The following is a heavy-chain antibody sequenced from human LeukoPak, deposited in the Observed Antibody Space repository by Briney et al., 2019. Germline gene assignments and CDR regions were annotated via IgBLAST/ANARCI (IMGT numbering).Heavy chain of an antibody. D-gene: IGHD1/OR15-1a*01. CDR3: ARVGPNWNNFDY. V-gene: IGHV3-48*03. CDR2: IGSSGRAL. Sequence: PGGSLRLSCAASGFTISSYEMNWVRQAPGKGLEWVSYIGSSGRALYYADSVKGRFTISRDNAKNSLYLQLNSLRDEDTAVYYCARVGPNWNNFDYWGQGTLVTVSS. CDR1: GFTISSYE. J-gene: IGHJ4*02.